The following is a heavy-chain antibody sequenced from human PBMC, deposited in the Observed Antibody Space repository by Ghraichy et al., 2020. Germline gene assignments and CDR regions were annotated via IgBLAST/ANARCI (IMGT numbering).Heavy chain of an antibody. CDR1: GFSYATYS. Sequence: GGYLRLSCAASGFSYATYSMGWVRQASGKGLEWVAYISSGSSYINYADSVKGRFTISRDNARNSLFLQMTSLRDEDTAVYYCTRSGRGNGTPRGFDSWGQGTLVTVSS. J-gene: IGHJ5*01. D-gene: IGHD1-1*01. V-gene: IGHV3-21*01. CDR3: TRSGRGNGTPRGFDS. CDR2: ISSGSSYI.